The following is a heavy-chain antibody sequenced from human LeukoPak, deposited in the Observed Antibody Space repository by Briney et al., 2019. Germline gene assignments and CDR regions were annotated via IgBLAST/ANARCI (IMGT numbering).Heavy chain of an antibody. V-gene: IGHV1-69*06. J-gene: IGHJ6*03. Sequence: GASVKVSCKASGGTFSSYAISWVRHAPGQGLVWMGGIIPIFNSPNYAQKFQGRVTFTADKSTSTAYMELSSLRSEDTAVYYCARSQYYYGSGSYLYYYYYMDVWGKGTTVTISS. D-gene: IGHD3-10*01. CDR2: IIPIFNSP. CDR3: ARSQYYYGSGSYLYYYYYMDV. CDR1: GGTFSSYA.